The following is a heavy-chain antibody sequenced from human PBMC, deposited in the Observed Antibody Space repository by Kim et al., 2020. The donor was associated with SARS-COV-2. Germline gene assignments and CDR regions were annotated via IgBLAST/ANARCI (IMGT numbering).Heavy chain of an antibody. CDR2: IYYSGST. V-gene: IGHV4-39*01. CDR3: ARRGKWDYHGAHD. J-gene: IGHJ4*02. D-gene: IGHD1-26*01. Sequence: SETLSLTCTVSGGSISSSSYYWGWIRQPPGKGLEWIGSIYYSGSTYYNPSLKSRVTISVDTSQNQFSLKLSSVTAADTAGYYCARRGKWDYHGAHDWGQGTLVTVSS. CDR1: GGSISSSSYY.